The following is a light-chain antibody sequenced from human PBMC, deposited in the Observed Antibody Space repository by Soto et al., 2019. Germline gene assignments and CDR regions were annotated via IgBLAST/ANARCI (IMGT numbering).Light chain of an antibody. CDR2: EVS. CDR1: SSDVGGYNY. CDR3: SSYTSSSTPYV. Sequence: LTQPASVSGSPGQSITISCTGTSSDVGGYNYVSWYQQHPGKAPKLMIYEVSNRPSGVSNRFPGSKSGNTASLTISGLQAEDEADYYCSSYTSSSTPYVFGTGTKVTVL. J-gene: IGLJ1*01. V-gene: IGLV2-14*01.